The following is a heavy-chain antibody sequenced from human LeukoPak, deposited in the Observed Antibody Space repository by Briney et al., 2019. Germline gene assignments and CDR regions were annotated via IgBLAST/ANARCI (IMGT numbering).Heavy chain of an antibody. CDR1: GFTFSSYS. J-gene: IGHJ4*02. CDR2: ISSSSSYI. CDR3: GRARGHTGYYDFWSGYYAGGDFDY. D-gene: IGHD3-3*01. V-gene: IGHV3-21*01. Sequence: PGGSLRLSCAASGFTFSSYSMNWVRQAPGKGLEWVSSISSSSSYIYYADSVKGRFTISRDNAKNSLYLQMNSRRAEATAVYYCGRARGHTGYYDFWSGYYAGGDFDYWGQGTLVTVSS.